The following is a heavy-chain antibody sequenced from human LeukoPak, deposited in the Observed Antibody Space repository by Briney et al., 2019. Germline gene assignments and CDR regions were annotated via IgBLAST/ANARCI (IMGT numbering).Heavy chain of an antibody. CDR2: IYYSGST. D-gene: IGHD2-15*01. CDR1: GGSISSSSYY. CDR3: ARMVAAQGYFDY. J-gene: IGHJ4*02. Sequence: PSETLSLTCTVSGGSISSSSYYWGWIRQPPGRGLEWIGSIYYSGSTYYNPSLKSRVTISVDTSKNQCSLKLGSVTAADAAVYYGARMVAAQGYFDYWGQGTLVTVCS. V-gene: IGHV4-39*01.